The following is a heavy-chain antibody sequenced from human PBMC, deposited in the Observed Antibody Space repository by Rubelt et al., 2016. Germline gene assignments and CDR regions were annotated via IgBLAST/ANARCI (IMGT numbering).Heavy chain of an antibody. CDR1: GFTFSSYE. V-gene: IGHV3-48*03. CDR2: LSSSGSTI. J-gene: IGHJ4*02. CDR3: ARSDIVATITDY. Sequence: EVQLVESGGGLVQPGGSLRLSCAASGFTFSSYEMNWVRQAPGKGLEWVSYLSSSGSTIYYAGAVKGRFPIARDKAKNALYLQMNSLRAEDTAVYYCARSDIVATITDYWGQGTLVTVSS. D-gene: IGHD5-12*01.